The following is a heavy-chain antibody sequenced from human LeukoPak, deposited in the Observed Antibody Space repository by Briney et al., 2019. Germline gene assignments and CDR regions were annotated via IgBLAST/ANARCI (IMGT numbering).Heavy chain of an antibody. V-gene: IGHV3-7*03. CDR2: IKQDGSEK. D-gene: IGHD3-16*02. CDR3: TTDGAGYDYVWGSYPFDY. J-gene: IGHJ4*02. CDR1: GFTFSSYW. Sequence: GGSLRLSCAASGFTFSSYWMSWVRQAPGKGLEWVANIKQDGSEKYYVDSVKGRFTISRDNAKNSLYLQMNSLKTEDTAVYYCTTDGAGYDYVWGSYPFDYWGQGTLVTVSS.